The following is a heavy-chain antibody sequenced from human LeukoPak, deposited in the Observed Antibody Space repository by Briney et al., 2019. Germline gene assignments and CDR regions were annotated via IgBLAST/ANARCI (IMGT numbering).Heavy chain of an antibody. V-gene: IGHV1-69*13. Sequence: SVKVSCKASGGTFTSYAISWVRQAPGQGLEWMGGIIPIFGTANYAQKFQGRVTITADESTSTAYMELSSLRSEDTAVYYCARAGIAVAGISEYYYGMDVWGQGTTVTVSS. D-gene: IGHD6-19*01. CDR1: GGTFTSYA. CDR3: ARAGIAVAGISEYYYGMDV. CDR2: IIPIFGTA. J-gene: IGHJ6*02.